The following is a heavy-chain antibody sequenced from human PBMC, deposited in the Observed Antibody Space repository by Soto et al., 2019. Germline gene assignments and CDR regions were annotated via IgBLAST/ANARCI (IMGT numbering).Heavy chain of an antibody. D-gene: IGHD2-15*01. J-gene: IGHJ3*02. CDR2: INPSGGST. CDR3: ASNGVVVAATAAFDI. V-gene: IGHV1-46*01. CDR1: GYTFTSYY. Sequence: ASVKVSCKASGYTFTSYYMHWVLQAPGQGLEWMGIINPSGGSTSYAQKFQGRVTMTRDTSTSTVYMELSSLRSEDTAVYYCASNGVVVAATAAFDIWGQGTMVTVSS.